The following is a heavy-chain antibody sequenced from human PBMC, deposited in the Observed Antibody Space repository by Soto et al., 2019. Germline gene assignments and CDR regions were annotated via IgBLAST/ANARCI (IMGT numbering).Heavy chain of an antibody. V-gene: IGHV5-10-1*01. D-gene: IGHD6-13*01. CDR3: ATLGSSPSSP. CDR1: GHTFTSYW. CDR2: IDPSDSYT. J-gene: IGHJ5*02. Sequence: PGESLKISCKASGHTFTSYWISWVRQMPGKGLEWMGRIDPSDSYTNYSPSFQGHVTISADKSISTAYLQWSSLKASDSAMYYCATLGSSPSSPWGQGTLVTVSS.